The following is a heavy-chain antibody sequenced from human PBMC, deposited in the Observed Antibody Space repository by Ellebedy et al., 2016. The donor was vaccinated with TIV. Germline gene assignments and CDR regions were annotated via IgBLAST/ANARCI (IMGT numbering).Heavy chain of an antibody. CDR2: IIPIFGTA. CDR3: ARGGGGSGSYPIGGYYYYGMDV. Sequence: SVKVSCXASGGTFSSYAISWVRQAPGQGLEWMGGIIPIFGTANYAQKFQGRVTITADKSTSTAYMELSSLRSEDTAVYYCARGGGGSGSYPIGGYYYYGMDVWGQGTTVTVSS. V-gene: IGHV1-69*06. CDR1: GGTFSSYA. D-gene: IGHD1-26*01. J-gene: IGHJ6*02.